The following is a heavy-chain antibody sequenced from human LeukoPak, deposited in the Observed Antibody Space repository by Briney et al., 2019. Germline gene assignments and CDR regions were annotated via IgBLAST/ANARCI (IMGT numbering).Heavy chain of an antibody. Sequence: SVKVSCKASGGTFSSYAISWVRQAPGQGLEWMGGIIPIFGTANYAQKFQGRVTITADESTSTAYIELSSLRSEDTAVYYCARATRSGSRSYYYYYMDVWGKGTTVTVSS. D-gene: IGHD3-3*01. CDR2: IIPIFGTA. V-gene: IGHV1-69*13. J-gene: IGHJ6*03. CDR1: GGTFSSYA. CDR3: ARATRSGSRSYYYYYMDV.